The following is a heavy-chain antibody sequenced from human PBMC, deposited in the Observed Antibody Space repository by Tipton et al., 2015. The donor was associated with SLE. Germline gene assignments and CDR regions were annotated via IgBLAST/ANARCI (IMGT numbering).Heavy chain of an antibody. V-gene: IGHV3-7*01. J-gene: IGHJ4*02. CDR1: GFTFSSYW. D-gene: IGHD6-19*01. Sequence: GSLRLSCAASGFTFSSYWMSWVRQAPGKGLEWVANIKQDGSEKYYVDSVKGRFTISRDNAKNSLYLQMNSLRAEDTAVYYCARLVAVAGYYFDYWGQGTLVTVSP. CDR2: IKQDGSEK. CDR3: ARLVAVAGYYFDY.